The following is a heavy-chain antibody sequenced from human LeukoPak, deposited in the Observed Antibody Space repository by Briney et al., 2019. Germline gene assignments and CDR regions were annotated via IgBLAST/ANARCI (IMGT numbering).Heavy chain of an antibody. Sequence: GSLRLSCAASGFTLSTNWMSWVRQAPGKGLEWVASIKHNGGEKYYVDSVKGRFTISRDNAKNSLYLEMSSLRVEDTAVYYCARDRGWRTSGYYLYHFDYWGQGTLVTFAS. CDR2: IKHNGGEK. CDR1: GFTLSTNW. V-gene: IGHV3-7*01. J-gene: IGHJ4*02. D-gene: IGHD3-22*01. CDR3: ARDRGWRTSGYYLYHFDY.